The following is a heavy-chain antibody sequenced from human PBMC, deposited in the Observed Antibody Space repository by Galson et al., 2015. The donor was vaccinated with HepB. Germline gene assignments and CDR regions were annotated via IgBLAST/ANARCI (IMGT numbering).Heavy chain of an antibody. CDR2: IYSGGPT. Sequence: SLRLSCAVSGFTVSSSYMSWVRQAPGEGLEWVSVIYSGGPTFYRDSVKGRFIISRDNSKNTLYLQMNSLRAEDTAVYYCARDEFAVGVTQGHDCWGQGSLVTVSS. V-gene: IGHV3-66*01. J-gene: IGHJ4*02. CDR1: GFTVSSSY. D-gene: IGHD2-21*01. CDR3: ARDEFAVGVTQGHDC.